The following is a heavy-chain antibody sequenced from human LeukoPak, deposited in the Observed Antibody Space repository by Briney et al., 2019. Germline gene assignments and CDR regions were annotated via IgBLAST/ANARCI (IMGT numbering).Heavy chain of an antibody. J-gene: IGHJ4*02. CDR3: ASSYCSGGHCYPQQTVYYFDF. CDR2: INTNTGNP. CDR1: GYTFTTYA. D-gene: IGHD2-15*01. Sequence: ASVKVSCKASGYTFTTYAMNWVRQAPGQGLEWMGWINTNTGNPTYAQDFTGRFVFSLDTSVSTAYLQISSLTAEDTAVYYCASSYCSGGHCYPQQTVYYFDFWGQGTLVTVSS. V-gene: IGHV7-4-1*02.